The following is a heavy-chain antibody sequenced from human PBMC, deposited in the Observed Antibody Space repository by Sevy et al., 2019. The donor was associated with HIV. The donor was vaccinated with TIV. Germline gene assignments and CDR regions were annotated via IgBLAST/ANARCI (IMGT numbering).Heavy chain of an antibody. V-gene: IGHV3-7*01. CDR3: AREGSPYDTYYYYYGMDV. CDR1: GGSTSTYY. J-gene: IGHJ6*02. D-gene: IGHD5-12*01. Sequence: ETLSLTCTVSGGSTSTYYWNWIRQPPGKGLEWVANIKQDGSEKYYVDSVKGRFTISRDNSQNSLFLQMNTLRAEDTAVYYCAREGSPYDTYYYYYGMDVWGQGTTVTVSS. CDR2: IKQDGSEK.